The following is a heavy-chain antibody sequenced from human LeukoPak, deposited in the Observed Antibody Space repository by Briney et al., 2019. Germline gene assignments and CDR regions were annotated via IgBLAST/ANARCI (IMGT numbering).Heavy chain of an antibody. V-gene: IGHV3-21*01. CDR3: ARIHSNYPFDI. J-gene: IGHJ3*02. CDR2: ISSSSNYI. Sequence: PGGSLRLSCAASGFTFSSYSMNWVRQAPGKGLEWVSSISSSSNYIYYADSVKGRFTISRDNAKNSLYLQMNSLRAEDTAVYYCARIHSNYPFDIWGQGTMVTVSS. D-gene: IGHD4-11*01. CDR1: GFTFSSYS.